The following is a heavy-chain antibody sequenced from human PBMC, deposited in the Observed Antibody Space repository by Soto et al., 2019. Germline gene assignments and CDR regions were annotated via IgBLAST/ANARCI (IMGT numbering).Heavy chain of an antibody. CDR2: IKSKTDGGTT. V-gene: IGHV3-15*07. CDR1: GFTFSNAW. D-gene: IGHD3-16*02. Sequence: GVSLRLSCAASGFTFSNAWMNWVRQAPGKWLEWVGRIKSKTDGGTTDYAAPVKGRFTISRDDSKNTLYLQMNSLKTEDTAVYYCTTAGMITFGGVIVMGYYFDYRGQGTLVTVSS. J-gene: IGHJ4*02. CDR3: TTAGMITFGGVIVMGYYFDY.